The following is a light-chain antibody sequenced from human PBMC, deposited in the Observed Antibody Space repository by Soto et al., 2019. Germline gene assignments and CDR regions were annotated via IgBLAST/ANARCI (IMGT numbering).Light chain of an antibody. CDR1: SSDVGGYNS. Sequence: QSVLTQPASVSGSPGQSITISCTGTSSDVGGYNSVSWYQQHPGKAPKLMIYEVNNRPSGVSYRFSGSKSGNTASLTISGLQAEDEADYYCNSYTSSTPYVFGSGTKLTVL. V-gene: IGLV2-14*01. CDR3: NSYTSSTPYV. CDR2: EVN. J-gene: IGLJ1*01.